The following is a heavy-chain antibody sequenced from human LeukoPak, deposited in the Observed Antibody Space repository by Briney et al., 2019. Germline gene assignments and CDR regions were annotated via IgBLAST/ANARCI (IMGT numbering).Heavy chain of an antibody. Sequence: ASVKVSCKASGYTFTSYDINWVRQATGQGLEWMGWMNPNSDNTGYAQKFQGRVTMTGNTSISTAYMELSSLRSEDTAVYYCARVNHEVPEPGGVIVEVYYYMDVWGKGTTVTISS. V-gene: IGHV1-8*01. CDR2: MNPNSDNT. J-gene: IGHJ6*03. D-gene: IGHD3-16*02. CDR1: GYTFTSYD. CDR3: ARVNHEVPEPGGVIVEVYYYMDV.